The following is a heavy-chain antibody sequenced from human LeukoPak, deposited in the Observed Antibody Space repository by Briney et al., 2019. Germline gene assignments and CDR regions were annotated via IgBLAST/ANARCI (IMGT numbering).Heavy chain of an antibody. Sequence: SETLSLTCTVSGGSISSSSYYWGWIRQPPGKGLEWIGSIYYSGSTYYNPSLKSRATISVDTSKNQFSLKLSSVTAADTAVYYCARHREMATVYNWFDPWGQGTLVTVSS. J-gene: IGHJ5*02. CDR2: IYYSGST. D-gene: IGHD5-24*01. CDR3: ARHREMATVYNWFDP. V-gene: IGHV4-39*01. CDR1: GGSISSSSYY.